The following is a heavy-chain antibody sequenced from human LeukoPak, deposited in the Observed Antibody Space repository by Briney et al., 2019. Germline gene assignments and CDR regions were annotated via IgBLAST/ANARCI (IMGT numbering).Heavy chain of an antibody. J-gene: IGHJ4*02. V-gene: IGHV1-69*05. Sequence: SVKVSCKASGGTFSSYAISWVRQAPGQGLEWMGGIIPIFGTANYAQKFQGRVTITTDESTSTAYMELSSLRSEDTAVYYCARGTGGVPAAIFDYRGQGTLVTVSS. CDR2: IIPIFGTA. CDR3: ARGTGGVPAAIFDY. D-gene: IGHD2-2*01. CDR1: GGTFSSYA.